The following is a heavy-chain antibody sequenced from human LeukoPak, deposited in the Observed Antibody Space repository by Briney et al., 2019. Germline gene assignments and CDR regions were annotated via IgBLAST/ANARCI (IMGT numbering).Heavy chain of an antibody. D-gene: IGHD1-7*01. V-gene: IGHV4-4*09. Sequence: SETLSLTCSVSGDSITGFYWSWIRQAPGKGLECIGFIYINGDTSYNPSLKGRATLSLDTSKNQFSLRLTSVTAADTAVYYCAKTARTFPSWGPGILVTVSS. CDR3: AKTARTFPS. CDR2: IYINGDT. J-gene: IGHJ5*02. CDR1: GDSITGFY.